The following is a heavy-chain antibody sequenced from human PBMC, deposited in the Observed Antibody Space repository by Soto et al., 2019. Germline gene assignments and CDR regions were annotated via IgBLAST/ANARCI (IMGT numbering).Heavy chain of an antibody. CDR3: AKTPRSGVKCHSDFDY. CDR2: ISYDGSNK. D-gene: IGHD3-10*01. J-gene: IGHJ4*02. Sequence: GGSLRLSCAASGFTFSSYGMHWVRQAPGKGLEWVAVISYDGSNKYYADSVKGRFTISRDNSKNTLYLQMNSLRAEDTAVYYCAKTPRSGVKCHSDFDYWGQGTLVTVSS. V-gene: IGHV3-30*18. CDR1: GFTFSSYG.